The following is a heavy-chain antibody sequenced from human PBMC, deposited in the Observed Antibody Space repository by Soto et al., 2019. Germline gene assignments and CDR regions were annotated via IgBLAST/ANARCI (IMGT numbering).Heavy chain of an antibody. V-gene: IGHV3-74*01. CDR3: APAGNYRFGN. CDR1: AFSFSTSW. CDR2: INPDGRTI. D-gene: IGHD2-2*01. Sequence: GGSLRLSCAASAFSFSTSWMHWVRQAPGEGLVWVSRINPDGRTINFADSVKGRSTISRDNAKNTLYLQMNILGVEDTAAYFCAPAGNYRFGNWGLGNLVTVSS. J-gene: IGHJ4*02.